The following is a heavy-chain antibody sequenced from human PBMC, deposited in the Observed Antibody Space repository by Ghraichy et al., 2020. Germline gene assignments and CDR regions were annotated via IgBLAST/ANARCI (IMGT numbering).Heavy chain of an antibody. CDR3: VQWGGWVI. CDR2: ISPDGSQK. V-gene: IGHV3-7*01. J-gene: IGHJ4*02. Sequence: GGSLRLSCVVSGLTLRDYWGSWIRQAPGKGLEWVAHISPDGSQKYYVDSVKGRVTISKDNAKNSQYLQMNSLRDEDTAIFYCVQWGGWVIWGQGILVTVSS. CDR1: GLTLRDYW. D-gene: IGHD2-21*01.